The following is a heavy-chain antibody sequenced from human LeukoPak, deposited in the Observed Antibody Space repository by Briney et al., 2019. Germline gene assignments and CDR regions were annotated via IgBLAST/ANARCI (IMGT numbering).Heavy chain of an antibody. CDR1: GGSISSYY. J-gene: IGHJ4*02. Sequence: SETLSLTCTVSGGSISSYYWSWIRQPPGKGLEWIGSIYYSGSTYYNPSLKSRVTISVDTSKNRFSLKLSSVTAADTAVYYCAKASAMIVVVSKHFDYWGQGTLVTVSS. V-gene: IGHV4-59*12. CDR3: AKASAMIVVVSKHFDY. CDR2: IYYSGST. D-gene: IGHD3-22*01.